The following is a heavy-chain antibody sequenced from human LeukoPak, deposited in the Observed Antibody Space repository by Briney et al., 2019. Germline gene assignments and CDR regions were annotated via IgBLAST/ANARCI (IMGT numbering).Heavy chain of an antibody. CDR3: ARHVNTLYCSSTSCPNWFDP. D-gene: IGHD2-2*01. Sequence: PSETLSLTCTVSGGSISSSSYYWGWIRQPPGKGLEWIGSIYYSGSTYYNPSLKSRVTISVDTSKNQFSLKLSSVTAADTAVYYCARHVNTLYCSSTSCPNWFDPWGQGTLVTVSS. CDR2: IYYSGST. CDR1: GGSISSSSYY. J-gene: IGHJ5*02. V-gene: IGHV4-39*01.